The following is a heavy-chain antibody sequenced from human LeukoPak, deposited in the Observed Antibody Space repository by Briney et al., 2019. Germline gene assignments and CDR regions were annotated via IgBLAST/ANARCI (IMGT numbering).Heavy chain of an antibody. Sequence: GGSLRLSCAASGFIFNNYGLVWVRQAPGKGLEWVSAISNNGGGTTYADFVKGRFSVSRDNSKNTLFLQMNSLRAEDTALYYCAKGSSGYFFDLWGQGTLVTVSS. CDR3: AKGSSGYFFDL. CDR2: ISNNGGGT. V-gene: IGHV3-23*01. CDR1: GFIFNNYG. D-gene: IGHD3-22*01. J-gene: IGHJ4*02.